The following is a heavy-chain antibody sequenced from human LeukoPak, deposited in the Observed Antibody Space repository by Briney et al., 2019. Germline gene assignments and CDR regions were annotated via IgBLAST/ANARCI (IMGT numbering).Heavy chain of an antibody. CDR3: AKDMYSSAWHTLGDY. V-gene: IGHV3-30*02. CDR1: GFTFSSYS. Sequence: PGGSLRLSCAASGFTFSSYSMNWVRQAPGKGLEWVAFIRYDGNNKYFADSVKGRFTISRDNSKNTLYLQMNSLRAEDTAVHYCAKDMYSSAWHTLGDYWGQGTLVTVSS. CDR2: IRYDGNNK. D-gene: IGHD6-19*01. J-gene: IGHJ4*02.